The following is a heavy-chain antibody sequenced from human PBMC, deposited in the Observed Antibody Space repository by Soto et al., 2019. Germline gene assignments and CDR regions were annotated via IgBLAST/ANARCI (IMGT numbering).Heavy chain of an antibody. V-gene: IGHV5-51*01. J-gene: IGHJ4*02. D-gene: IGHD6-13*01. Sequence: PGESLKISCKASGYSFNTYWIGWVRQMPGKGLEWIGIIYPGDSDIRLSPSFQGQVTVSADNSVNTAYLRWSSLKPSDSAIYYWGRRRGAATAFFDYGGKEPGVTFPS. CDR2: IYPGDSDI. CDR1: GYSFNTYW. CDR3: GRRRGAATAFFDY.